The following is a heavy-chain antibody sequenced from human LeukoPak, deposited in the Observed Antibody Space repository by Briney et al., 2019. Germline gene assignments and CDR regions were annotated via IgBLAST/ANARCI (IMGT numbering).Heavy chain of an antibody. J-gene: IGHJ6*03. CDR2: ISYDGSNK. CDR1: GFTFSSYA. CDR3: ARDGKRLRHYYYYMDV. V-gene: IGHV3-30*04. D-gene: IGHD4-17*01. Sequence: GRSLRLSCAASGFTFSSYAMHWVRQAPGKGLEWVAVISYDGSNKYYADSVKGRFTISRDNSKNTLYLQMNSLRAEDTAVYYCARDGKRLRHYYYYMDVWGKGTTVTVS.